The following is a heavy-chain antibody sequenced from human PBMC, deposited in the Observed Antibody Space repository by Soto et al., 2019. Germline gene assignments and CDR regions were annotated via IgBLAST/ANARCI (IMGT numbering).Heavy chain of an antibody. CDR3: ARDFDSSGYYGPVGAFDI. V-gene: IGHV3-21*03. J-gene: IGHJ3*02. CDR2: ISSSTTYI. Sequence: EVRLVESGGGLVKPGGSLRLSCSASRFTFSSYTMNWVRQAPGKGLEWASSISSSTTYIYYADSVKGRFTISRDNAKNSLYLQVNSLRAEDTAVYYCARDFDSSGYYGPVGAFDIWGQGTMVTVSS. CDR1: RFTFSSYT. D-gene: IGHD3-22*01.